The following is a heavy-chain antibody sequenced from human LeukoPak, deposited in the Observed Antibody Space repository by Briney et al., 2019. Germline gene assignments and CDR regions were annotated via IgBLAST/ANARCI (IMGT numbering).Heavy chain of an antibody. CDR2: INPNSGGT. D-gene: IGHD6-19*01. J-gene: IGHJ6*03. CDR3: ARVAVYYYYYMDV. CDR1: GYTFTGYY. Sequence: GASVRVSCMASGYTFTGYYMHWVRQAPGQGLEWMGWINPNSGGTNYAQKFQGRVTMTRDTSISTAYMELSRLRSDDTAVYYCARVAVYYYYYMDVWGKGTTVTASS. V-gene: IGHV1-2*02.